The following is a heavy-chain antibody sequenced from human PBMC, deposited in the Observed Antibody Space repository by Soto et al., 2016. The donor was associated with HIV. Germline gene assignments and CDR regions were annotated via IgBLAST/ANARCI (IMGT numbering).Heavy chain of an antibody. Sequence: EVQLLESGGDFVQPGGSLRLSCAASGFTFKSYAMTWVRQAPGKGLEWVSGISSSDISAYYAVSGEGPVHHLQRQIPGTHSICRMNGLRAEDSATYYCAKGNSRMLMPGKYFDDWGQGTLVTVSS. D-gene: IGHD3-22*01. J-gene: IGHJ4*02. CDR1: GFTFKSYA. CDR3: AKGNSRMLMPGKYFDD. CDR2: ISSSDISA. V-gene: IGHV3-23*01.